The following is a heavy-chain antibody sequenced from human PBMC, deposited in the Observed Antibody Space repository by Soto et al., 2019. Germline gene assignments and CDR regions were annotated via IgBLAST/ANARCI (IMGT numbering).Heavy chain of an antibody. D-gene: IGHD3-3*01. CDR2: IYYSGST. J-gene: IGHJ4*02. Sequence: QLQLQESGPGLVKPSETLSLTCTVSGGSISSSSYYWGWIRQPPGKGLEWIGRIYYSGSTYYNPSLKSRVPISVDTSKNQFSLKLSSVTAADTAVYYCASERYDFWRQLNYWGQGTLVTVSS. CDR3: ASERYDFWRQLNY. V-gene: IGHV4-39*01. CDR1: GGSISSSSYY.